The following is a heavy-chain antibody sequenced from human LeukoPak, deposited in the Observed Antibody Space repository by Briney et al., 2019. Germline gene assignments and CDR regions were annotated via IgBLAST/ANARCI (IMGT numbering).Heavy chain of an antibody. CDR1: GGSIINYY. CDR2: IYITGST. J-gene: IGHJ6*03. V-gene: IGHV4-4*07. Sequence: PSETLSLTCTVSGGSIINYYWSWIRQSAGRGLEWVGRIYITGSTDYNPSLKSRLTMSVDTSRNRLSLQLTSVTAADTAVYYCASMRYYDSSGYSPGYYMDVWGKGITVSVSS. D-gene: IGHD3-22*01. CDR3: ASMRYYDSSGYSPGYYMDV.